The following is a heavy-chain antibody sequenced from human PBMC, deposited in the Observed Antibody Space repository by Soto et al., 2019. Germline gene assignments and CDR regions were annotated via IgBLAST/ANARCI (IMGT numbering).Heavy chain of an antibody. Sequence: SETLSLTCTVSGGSIGSYHWSWVRQPPGKGLEWIASVXYXGXXXYXXPLGSRVTISIDAPGNRFSMEITSVTAADTAIYYCARDTVLTGMFDFWGQGTLVTVSS. J-gene: IGHJ4*02. CDR2: VXYXGXX. V-gene: IGHV4-59*01. CDR3: ARDTVLTGMFDF. CDR1: GGSIGSYH. D-gene: IGHD4-17*01.